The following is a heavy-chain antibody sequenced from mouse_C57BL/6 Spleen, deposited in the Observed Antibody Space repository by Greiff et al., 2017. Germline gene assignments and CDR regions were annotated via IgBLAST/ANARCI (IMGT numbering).Heavy chain of an antibody. V-gene: IGHV14-1*01. CDR1: GFNIKDYY. Sequence: EVQLQQSGAELVRPGASVKLSCTASGFNIKDYYMHWVKQRPEQGLEWIGRIDPEDGDTEYAPKFQGKATMTADTSSNTAYLQLSSLTSEDTAVYYCTGGEPSYAMDDWGQGTSVTVSS. J-gene: IGHJ4*01. CDR3: TGGEPSYAMDD. CDR2: IDPEDGDT.